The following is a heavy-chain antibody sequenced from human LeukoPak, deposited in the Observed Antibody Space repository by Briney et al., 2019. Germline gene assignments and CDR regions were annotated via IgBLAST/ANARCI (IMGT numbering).Heavy chain of an antibody. V-gene: IGHV4-4*09. Sequence: SETLSLTCTVSGGSISNYFWSWVRQPPGKRLEWIANIFTSDDTNYNPSLKGRVTISLDPSKNQFSLRMGSVTAADTAVYYCARHANTILRGVRGYGMDVWGQGTTVTVSS. J-gene: IGHJ6*02. CDR2: IFTSDDT. CDR1: GGSISNYF. D-gene: IGHD3-10*01. CDR3: ARHANTILRGVRGYGMDV.